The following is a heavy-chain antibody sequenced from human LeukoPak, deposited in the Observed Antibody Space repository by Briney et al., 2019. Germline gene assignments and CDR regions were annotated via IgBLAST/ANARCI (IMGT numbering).Heavy chain of an antibody. Sequence: ASVKVSCKASGYTFTSYGISWVRQAPGQGLEWMGWISAYNGNTNYAQKLQGRVTMTTDTSTSTAYMELRSLRSDDTAVYYCARDYDFWSGYSTRRNPPSEYNWFDPWGQGTLVTVSS. D-gene: IGHD3-3*01. J-gene: IGHJ5*02. CDR1: GYTFTSYG. CDR3: ARDYDFWSGYSTRRNPPSEYNWFDP. CDR2: ISAYNGNT. V-gene: IGHV1-18*01.